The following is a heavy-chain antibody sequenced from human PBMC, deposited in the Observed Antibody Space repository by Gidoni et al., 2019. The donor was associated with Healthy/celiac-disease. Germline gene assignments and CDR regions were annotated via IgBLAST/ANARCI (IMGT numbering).Heavy chain of an antibody. CDR2: IYTSGST. J-gene: IGHJ4*02. V-gene: IGHV4-61*02. CDR1: GGSISSGSYY. CDR3: ARGSTVTTDDY. Sequence: QVQLQESGPGLVKPSQTLSLTCTVSGGSISSGSYYWSWIRQPAGKGLEWIGRIYTSGSTNYNPSLKSRVTISVDTSKNQFSLKLSSVTAADTAVYYCARGSTVTTDDYWGQGTLVTVSS. D-gene: IGHD4-4*01.